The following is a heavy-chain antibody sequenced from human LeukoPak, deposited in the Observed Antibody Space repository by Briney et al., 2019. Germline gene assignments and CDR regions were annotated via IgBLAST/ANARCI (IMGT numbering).Heavy chain of an antibody. CDR2: IWYDGSNK. D-gene: IGHD5-12*01. CDR3: ARAPRRGHTFDY. CDR1: GFTFSSYG. V-gene: IGHV3-33*01. J-gene: IGHJ4*02. Sequence: PGRSLRLSCAASGFTFSSYGMHWVRQAPGKGLEWVAVIWYDGSNKYYADSVKGRLTISRDNSKNTLYLQMNSLRAEDTAVYYCARAPRRGHTFDYWGQGTLVTVSS.